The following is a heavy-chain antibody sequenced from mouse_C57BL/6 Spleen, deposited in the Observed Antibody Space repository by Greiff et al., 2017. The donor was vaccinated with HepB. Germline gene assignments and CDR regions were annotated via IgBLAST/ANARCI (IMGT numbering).Heavy chain of an antibody. CDR1: GYTFTSYW. J-gene: IGHJ1*03. V-gene: IGHV1-59*01. CDR2: IDPSDSYT. CDR3: AIYGSRDWYFDV. Sequence: QVQLQQPGAELVMPGTSVKLSCKASGYTFTSYWMHWVKQRPGQGLEWIGVIDPSDSYTNYNQKFKGKATLTVDTSSSTAYMQLSSLTSEDSAVYYCAIYGSRDWYFDVWGTGTTVTVSS. D-gene: IGHD1-1*01.